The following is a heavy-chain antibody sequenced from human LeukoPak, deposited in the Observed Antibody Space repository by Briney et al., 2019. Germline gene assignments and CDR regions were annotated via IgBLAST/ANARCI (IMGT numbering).Heavy chain of an antibody. Sequence: GGSLRLSCAASGFTFSSYWMSWVRQAPGKGLEWVANIKQDGSEKYYVDSVKGRFTISRDNSKNTLYLQMNSLRAEDTAVYYCAKSSSPPLRYWGQGTLVTVSS. CDR1: GFTFSSYW. CDR3: AKSSSPPLRY. CDR2: IKQDGSEK. J-gene: IGHJ4*02. V-gene: IGHV3-7*03.